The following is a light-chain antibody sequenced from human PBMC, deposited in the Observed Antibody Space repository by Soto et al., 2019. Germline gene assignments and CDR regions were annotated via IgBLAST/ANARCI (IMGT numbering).Light chain of an antibody. Sequence: ETVLTQSPATLSLSPGERATLSCRASRSISTYLAWYQQKPGQAPRLLIYEALNRATGIPARFSGSGSGTDFTLTISSLEPEDSAVYYCHQYNSWPRGTFGPGTKVEIK. CDR3: HQYNSWPRGT. J-gene: IGKJ3*01. CDR1: RSISTY. CDR2: EAL. V-gene: IGKV3-11*01.